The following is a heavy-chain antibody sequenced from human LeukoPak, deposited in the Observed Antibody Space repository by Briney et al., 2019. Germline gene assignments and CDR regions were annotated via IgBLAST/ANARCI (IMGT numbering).Heavy chain of an antibody. CDR1: GFTFSSYS. CDR2: ISSSGTYI. Sequence: GGSLRLSCAASGFTFSSYSMNWVRQAPGKGLEWVSSISSSGTYIYYADSLKGRFTMSRDNAKNSLDLQMNSLRAEDTAVYYCAREYYDILTGYTYYFDYWGQGTMVTVSS. J-gene: IGHJ4*03. CDR3: AREYYDILTGYTYYFDY. V-gene: IGHV3-21*01. D-gene: IGHD3-9*01.